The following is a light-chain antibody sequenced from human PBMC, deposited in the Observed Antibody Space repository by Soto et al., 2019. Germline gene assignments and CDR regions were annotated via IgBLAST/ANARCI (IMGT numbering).Light chain of an antibody. J-gene: IGLJ3*02. Sequence: QSVLTQPPSVSGAPGQRVTISCTGSSSNIGAGYDVHWYQQLPGTAPKRLIYGNSNRPSGVPDRFSGSKSGTSASLAITGLQAEDEADYYCPSYDSILSGWVFGGGTELTVL. CDR1: SSNIGAGYD. CDR2: GNS. CDR3: PSYDSILSGWV. V-gene: IGLV1-40*01.